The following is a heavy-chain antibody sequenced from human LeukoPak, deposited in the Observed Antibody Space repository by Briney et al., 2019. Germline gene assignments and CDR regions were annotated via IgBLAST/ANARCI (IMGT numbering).Heavy chain of an antibody. D-gene: IGHD1-26*01. CDR2: IYTSGST. CDR3: AKYTRGRNGMDV. CDR1: GGSISSYY. V-gene: IGHV4-4*07. Sequence: SETLSLTCTVSGGSISSYYWSWIRQPARKGLEWIGRIYTSGSTNYNPSLKSRVTMSVDTSKNQFSLELSSVTAADTAVYYCAKYTRGRNGMDVWGQGTTVTVPS. J-gene: IGHJ6*02.